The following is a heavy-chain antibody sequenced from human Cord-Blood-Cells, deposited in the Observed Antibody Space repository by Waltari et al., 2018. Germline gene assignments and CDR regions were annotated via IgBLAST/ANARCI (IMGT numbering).Heavy chain of an antibody. V-gene: IGHV3-30*02. Sequence: QVQLVESGGGVVQPGGSLSLSCAASGFTFSTYGMHWVRKAPGKGLEWVAFIRYDGSNKYYADSVKGRFTISRDNSKNTLYLQMNSLRAEDTAVYYCAKVPVSPVDAFDIWGQGTMVTVSS. CDR1: GFTFSTYG. J-gene: IGHJ3*02. CDR3: AKVPVSPVDAFDI. CDR2: IRYDGSNK.